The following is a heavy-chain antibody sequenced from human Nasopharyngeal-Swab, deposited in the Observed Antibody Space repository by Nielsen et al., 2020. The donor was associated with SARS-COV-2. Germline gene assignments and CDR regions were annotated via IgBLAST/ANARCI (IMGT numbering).Heavy chain of an antibody. CDR2: TSGSGAST. Sequence: GESLKTSCAASGSTPSNYVMTWARQAPGKRLQWVSPTSGSGASTYYADSVKGRFTISRDNSRNILYLHINSMRAEDTAVYYCAKGGKSGRDCPNDYWGQGTLVTVSS. CDR1: GSTPSNYV. D-gene: IGHD2-21*01. J-gene: IGHJ4*02. CDR3: AKGGKSGRDCPNDY. V-gene: IGHV3-23*01.